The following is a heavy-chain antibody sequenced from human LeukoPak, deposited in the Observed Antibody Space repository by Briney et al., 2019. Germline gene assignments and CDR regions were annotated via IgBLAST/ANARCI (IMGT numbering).Heavy chain of an antibody. J-gene: IGHJ3*02. CDR1: GFTVSSNY. CDR2: IYSGGST. Sequence: PGGSLRLSCAASGFTVSSNYMGWVRQAPGRGLEWVSVIYSGGSTYYADSVKGRFTISRDNSKNTLYLQMNSLRAEDTAVYYCARDWSVAGAFDIWGQGTMVTVSS. CDR3: ARDWSVAGAFDI. D-gene: IGHD6-19*01. V-gene: IGHV3-53*01.